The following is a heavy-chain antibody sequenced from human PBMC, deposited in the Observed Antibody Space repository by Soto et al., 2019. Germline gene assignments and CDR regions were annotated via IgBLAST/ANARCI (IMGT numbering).Heavy chain of an antibody. Sequence: VQLVESGGGVVQPGRSLRLSCAASGFTFRTYGMYWVRQAPGTGLEWVAVIWYDASNKYYADSVKGRFTIYRDNSENTLYLQMNSLRAEDTAVYYCARGRVDGGELDLWGQGTLVTVSS. J-gene: IGHJ4*02. CDR2: IWYDASNK. D-gene: IGHD1-26*01. CDR1: GFTFRTYG. CDR3: ARGRVDGGELDL. V-gene: IGHV3-33*01.